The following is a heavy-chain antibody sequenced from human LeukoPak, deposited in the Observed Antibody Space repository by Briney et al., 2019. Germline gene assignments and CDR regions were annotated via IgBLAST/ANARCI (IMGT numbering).Heavy chain of an antibody. CDR2: INSDGSSI. CDR3: AIDPNWGTHS. Sequence: GGSLRLSCAASGFTFSSHWMHWVRQAPGKGLVWVSRINSDGSSISYADSVKGRFTISRDNSKNALYLQMNSLRVEDTAVYYCAIDPNWGTHSWGQGVLVTVSS. D-gene: IGHD7-27*01. V-gene: IGHV3-74*01. J-gene: IGHJ4*02. CDR1: GFTFSSHW.